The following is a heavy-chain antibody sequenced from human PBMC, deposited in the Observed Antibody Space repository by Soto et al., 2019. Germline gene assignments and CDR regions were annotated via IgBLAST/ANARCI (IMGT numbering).Heavy chain of an antibody. Sequence: ASVKVSCKASGYTFTSYGISWVRQAPGQGLGWMAWINPISGGTNYAQKFQGRVTMTRDTSITTTYMELSRLTSDDTAVYYCARDSVGYCSRTRCYGQGYFDYWGQGALVTVSS. V-gene: IGHV1-2*02. D-gene: IGHD2-2*03. CDR2: INPISGGT. CDR3: ARDSVGYCSRTRCYGQGYFDY. CDR1: GYTFTSYG. J-gene: IGHJ4*02.